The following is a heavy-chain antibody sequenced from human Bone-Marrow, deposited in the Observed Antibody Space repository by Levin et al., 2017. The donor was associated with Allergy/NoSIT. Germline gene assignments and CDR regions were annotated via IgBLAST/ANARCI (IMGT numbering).Heavy chain of an antibody. CDR2: TYYRSKWYN. J-gene: IGHJ3*02. CDR1: GDSVSSKFVT. D-gene: IGHD6-13*01. V-gene: IGHV6-1*01. CDR3: SREDDSSLGPADAFDI. Sequence: SQTLSLTCGISGDSVSSKFVTWNWIRQSPSRGLEWLGRTYYRSKWYNDYAPSVKSRIIVSPDTSKNQFSLQLHSVTPEDTAIYYCSREDDSSLGPADAFDIWGRGTMVTVSS.